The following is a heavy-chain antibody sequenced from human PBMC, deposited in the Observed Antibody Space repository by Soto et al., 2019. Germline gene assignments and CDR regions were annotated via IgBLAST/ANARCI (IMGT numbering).Heavy chain of an antibody. CDR3: ARGQDIVVVPAATTYYYYGMDV. Sequence: SVKVSWKAAGGTFSSYTISWVRQAPGQGLEWMGRIIPILGIANYAQKFQGRVTITADKSTSTAYMELSSLRSEDTAVYYCARGQDIVVVPAATTYYYYGMDVWGQGTTVTVSS. CDR2: IIPILGIA. D-gene: IGHD2-2*01. CDR1: GGTFSSYT. V-gene: IGHV1-69*02. J-gene: IGHJ6*02.